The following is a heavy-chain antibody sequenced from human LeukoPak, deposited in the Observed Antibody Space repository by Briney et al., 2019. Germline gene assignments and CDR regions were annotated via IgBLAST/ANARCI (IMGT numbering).Heavy chain of an antibody. CDR1: GFTFSSYW. CDR2: INGDGSGT. J-gene: IGHJ4*02. D-gene: IGHD2-21*01. Sequence: TGGSLRLSCITSGFTFSSYWMHWVRQVPGKGLAWVSRINGDGSGTIYADSVKGRFTISRDDAKKTLYLQMNSLRVEDTAVYYCARDGDSGIDLDFWGQGTLVTVSS. V-gene: IGHV3-74*01. CDR3: ARDGDSGIDLDF.